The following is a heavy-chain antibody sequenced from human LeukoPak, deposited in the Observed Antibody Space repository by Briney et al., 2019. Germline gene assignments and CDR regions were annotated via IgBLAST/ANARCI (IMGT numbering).Heavy chain of an antibody. Sequence: GGSLRLSCAASGFTISSYGMHWVRQAPGKGLEWVAVIWYDGSNKYYADSVKGRFTISRDNSKNTLYLQMNSLRAEDTAVYYCARDHPTVTTGWDYWGQGTLVTVSS. D-gene: IGHD4-17*01. V-gene: IGHV3-33*01. CDR3: ARDHPTVTTGWDY. CDR2: IWYDGSNK. J-gene: IGHJ4*02. CDR1: GFTISSYG.